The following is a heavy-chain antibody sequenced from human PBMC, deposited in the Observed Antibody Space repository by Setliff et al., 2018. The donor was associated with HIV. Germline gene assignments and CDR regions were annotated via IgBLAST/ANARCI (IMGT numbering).Heavy chain of an antibody. CDR1: GFTFSSFG. D-gene: IGHD6-13*01. J-gene: IGHJ6*03. CDR2: IQYDGNT. V-gene: IGHV3-33*05. Sequence: GGSLRLSCAASGFTFSSFGMHWVRQAPGKGLEWVSFIQYDGNTYYPGSVKGRFTISRENAKNSLYLQMNSLRAGDTAAYYCTRRAGYTSSWYREDYYYMDVWGKGTTVTVSS. CDR3: TRRAGYTSSWYREDYYYMDV.